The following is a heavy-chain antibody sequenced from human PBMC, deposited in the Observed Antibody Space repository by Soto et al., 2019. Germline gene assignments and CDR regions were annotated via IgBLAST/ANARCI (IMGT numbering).Heavy chain of an antibody. J-gene: IGHJ1*01. CDR1: GGSISSGGYS. V-gene: IGHV4-30-2*01. D-gene: IGHD3-22*01. Sequence: QLQLQESGSGLVKPSQNLSVTCAVSGGSISSGGYSWSWIRQPPGKGLEWIGYIYHSGSTYYNPSLKSRVTISVDRSKNQFSLKLSSVTAADTAVYYCASSYYDSSGSALRDWGQGSLVSVSS. CDR2: IYHSGST. CDR3: ASSYYDSSGSALRD.